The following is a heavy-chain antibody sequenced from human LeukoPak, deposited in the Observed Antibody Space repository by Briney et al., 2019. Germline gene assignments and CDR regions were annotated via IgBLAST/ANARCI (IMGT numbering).Heavy chain of an antibody. Sequence: SETLSLTCTLSGGSISSYYWNWLRQPPGKGLEWIGYIYYSGSTNYNPSLKSRVTISVDTSKNQFSLKLSSVTEADKDVYYCACDLRNDDALDIWGQGTMVTVSS. CDR1: GGSISSYY. J-gene: IGHJ3*02. CDR2: IYYSGST. CDR3: ACDLRNDDALDI. V-gene: IGHV4-59*08. D-gene: IGHD1-1*01.